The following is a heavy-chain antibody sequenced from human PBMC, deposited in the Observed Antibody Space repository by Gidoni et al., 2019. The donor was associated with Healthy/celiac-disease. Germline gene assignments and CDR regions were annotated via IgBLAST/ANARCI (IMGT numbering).Heavy chain of an antibody. CDR3: ARGLYYYDSSGYYDAFDI. D-gene: IGHD3-22*01. CDR2: IYPGDSDT. J-gene: IGHJ3*02. Sequence: EVQLVQSGAEVKKPGESLKISCKGSGYSFTSYWIGWVRQMPGKGLEWMGIIYPGDSDTRYSPSFQGQVTISADKSSSTAYLQWSSLKASDTAMYYCARGLYYYDSSGYYDAFDIWGQGTMVTVSS. CDR1: GYSFTSYW. V-gene: IGHV5-51*01.